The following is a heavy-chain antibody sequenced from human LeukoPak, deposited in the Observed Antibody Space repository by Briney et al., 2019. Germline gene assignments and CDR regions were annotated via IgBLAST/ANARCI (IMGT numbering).Heavy chain of an antibody. V-gene: IGHV4-34*01. Sequence: KPSETLSLTCAVYGWSFSAYYWSWIRQSPGKGLEWIAEINHRGDTNYNPCVKSRVSISVDTSKNQFSLKVTSLTAADTAVYYCARGPTISETGYFDYWGQGTLVTVSS. D-gene: IGHD1-1*01. J-gene: IGHJ4*03. CDR3: ARGPTISETGYFDY. CDR1: GWSFSAYY. CDR2: INHRGDT.